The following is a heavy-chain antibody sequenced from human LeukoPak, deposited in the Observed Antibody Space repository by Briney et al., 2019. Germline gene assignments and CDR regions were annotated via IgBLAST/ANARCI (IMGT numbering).Heavy chain of an antibody. D-gene: IGHD4-17*01. V-gene: IGHV4-39*07. J-gene: IGHJ6*03. CDR1: GASISSSAYY. CDR2: IYYSGST. CDR3: ARVQADGDYVGYYYYYMDV. Sequence: SETLSLTCTVSGASISSSAYYWGWIRQPPGKGLEWIGSIYYSGSTYYNPSLKSRVAISVDTSKNQFSLKLSSVTAADTAVYYCARVQADGDYVGYYYYYMDVWGKGTTVTVSS.